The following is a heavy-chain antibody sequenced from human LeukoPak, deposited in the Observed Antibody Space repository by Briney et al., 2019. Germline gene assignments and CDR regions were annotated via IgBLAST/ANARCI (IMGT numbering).Heavy chain of an antibody. CDR3: AKARGSGWTYPFDY. Sequence: SAQSLRLTCAASGVTISSKYKCWVCQAQRQGLDRVSVIYSGGSTYYGDSVKGRFTISRDSSKNTLYLQMNSLRVEDTGVYYCAKARGSGWTYPFDYWGQGTLVTVSS. CDR1: GVTISSKY. J-gene: IGHJ4*02. CDR2: IYSGGST. V-gene: IGHV3-53*01. D-gene: IGHD6-19*01.